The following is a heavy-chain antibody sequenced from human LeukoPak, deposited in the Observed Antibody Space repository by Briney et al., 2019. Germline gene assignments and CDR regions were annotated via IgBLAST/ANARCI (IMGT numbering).Heavy chain of an antibody. V-gene: IGHV1-18*01. Sequence: ASVKVSFKASGYTFTSYGISWVRQAPGQGLEWMGWISAYNGNTNYAQKLQGRVTMTTDTSTSTAYMELRSLRSDDTAVYYCARGPYYYDSSGYYESWGQGTLVTVSS. CDR3: ARGPYYYDSSGYYES. J-gene: IGHJ4*02. CDR1: GYTFTSYG. CDR2: ISAYNGNT. D-gene: IGHD3-22*01.